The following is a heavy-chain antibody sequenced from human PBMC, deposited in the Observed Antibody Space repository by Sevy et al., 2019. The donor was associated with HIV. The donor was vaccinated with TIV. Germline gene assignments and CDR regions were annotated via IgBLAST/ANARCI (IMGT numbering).Heavy chain of an antibody. CDR2: VDPSAGNT. J-gene: IGHJ4*02. CDR1: GDTFTNNY. Sequence: ASVKVSCKASGDTFTNNYIHWVRQAPGQGLEWMGMVDPSAGNTTYAQKFQGRVTMTRDTSTSILYMDLSSPRSEDTAVYYCVRADPDQHFDSWGQGTLVTVSS. CDR3: VRADPDQHFDS. V-gene: IGHV1-46*01.